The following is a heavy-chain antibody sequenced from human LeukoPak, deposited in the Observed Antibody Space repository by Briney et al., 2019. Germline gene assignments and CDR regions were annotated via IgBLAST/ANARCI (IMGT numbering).Heavy chain of an antibody. D-gene: IGHD1-7*01. CDR1: GYTLTELS. J-gene: IGHJ4*02. CDR2: IIPIFGTA. V-gene: IGHV1-69*13. Sequence: SVKVSCKVSGYTLTELSMHWVRQAPGKGLEWMGGIIPIFGTANYAQKFQGRVTITADESTSTAYMELSSLRSEDTAVYYCARDESGTTHLPPGYWGQGTLVTVSS. CDR3: ARDESGTTHLPPGY.